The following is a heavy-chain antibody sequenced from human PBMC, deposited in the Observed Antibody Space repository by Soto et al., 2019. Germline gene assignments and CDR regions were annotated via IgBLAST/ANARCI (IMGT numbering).Heavy chain of an antibody. CDR2: IYYSGST. V-gene: IGHV4-59*01. Sequence: SETLSLTCTVSGGSISSYYWSLIRQPPGKGLEWIGYIYYSGSTNYNPSLKSRVTISVDTSKNQFSLKLSSVTAADTAVYYCARASGCSGGSCAFDPWGQGTLVTVS. CDR3: ARASGCSGGSCAFDP. J-gene: IGHJ5*02. D-gene: IGHD2-15*01. CDR1: GGSISSYY.